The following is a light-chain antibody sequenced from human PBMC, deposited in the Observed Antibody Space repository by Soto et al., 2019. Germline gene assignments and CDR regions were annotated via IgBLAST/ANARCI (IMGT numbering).Light chain of an antibody. CDR2: GIS. V-gene: IGKV3-11*01. CDR1: QSVSSN. J-gene: IGKJ5*01. CDR3: QQRSDWLPIT. Sequence: EIVMTQSPATLSVSPGERVTLSCRASQSVSSNLAWYQQKPGQSPRLLIYGISTRATGIPARFSGSGSGTDFTLTISSLEPEDFAVYYCQQRSDWLPITFGQGTRLEIK.